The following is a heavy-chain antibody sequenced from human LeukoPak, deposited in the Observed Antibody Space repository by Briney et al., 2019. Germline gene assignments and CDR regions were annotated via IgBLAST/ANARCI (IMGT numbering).Heavy chain of an antibody. CDR1: GGSISSYY. V-gene: IGHV4-59*01. J-gene: IGHJ5*02. D-gene: IGHD6-13*01. CDR3: ARAGIAAAGTSWFDP. CDR2: IYYSGST. Sequence: SETLSLTCTVSGGSISSYYWSWIRQPPGKGLEWIGYIYYSGSTNYNPSLKSRVTISVDTSKNQFSLKLCSVTAADTAVYYCARAGIAAAGTSWFDPWGQGTLVTVSS.